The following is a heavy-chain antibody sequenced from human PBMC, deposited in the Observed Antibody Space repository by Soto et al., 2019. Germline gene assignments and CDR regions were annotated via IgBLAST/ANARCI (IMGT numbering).Heavy chain of an antibody. D-gene: IGHD4-17*01. J-gene: IGHJ5*02. CDR3: ARHGFYGDYSSNYFDP. CDR2: IYPSDSQT. V-gene: IGHV5-51*01. Sequence: GEPLKISCSVSVDRDSNYWSGCVRQLPGKGLEYMGIIYPSDSQTRYSPSFQGQVTISADKSISTAYLQWTSLKASDTAIYYCARHGFYGDYSSNYFDPWGQGTLVTVSS. CDR1: VDRDSNYW.